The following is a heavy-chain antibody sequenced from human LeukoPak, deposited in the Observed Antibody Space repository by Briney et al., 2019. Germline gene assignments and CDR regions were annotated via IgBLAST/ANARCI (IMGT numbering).Heavy chain of an antibody. V-gene: IGHV3-7*01. D-gene: IGHD4-17*01. CDR1: GLTFSSYW. CDR2: VKQDGSEK. Sequence: GGSLRLSCAASGLTFSSYWMNWLRQAPGKGLEWVANVKQDGSEKYYVDSVKGRFTISRDNVKNSLYLQMNSLRAEDTAVYYCAKEGDYPRLTYDSWGQGALATVSS. CDR3: AKEGDYPRLTYDS. J-gene: IGHJ5*01.